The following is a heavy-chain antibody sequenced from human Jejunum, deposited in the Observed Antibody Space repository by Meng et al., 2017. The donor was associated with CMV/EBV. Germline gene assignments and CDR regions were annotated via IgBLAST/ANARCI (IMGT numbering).Heavy chain of an antibody. J-gene: IGHJ4*02. Sequence: SCVASGIIFRNYNTKWVRQAPGKGLEWVSYINSRSDEIHYADSVKGRFTISRDNARNTLFLQMNSLRAEDTAVYYCAIGVGNYLDYWGQGTLVTVSS. CDR1: GIIFRNYN. CDR2: INSRSDEI. V-gene: IGHV3-21*06. D-gene: IGHD3-10*01. CDR3: AIGVGNYLDY.